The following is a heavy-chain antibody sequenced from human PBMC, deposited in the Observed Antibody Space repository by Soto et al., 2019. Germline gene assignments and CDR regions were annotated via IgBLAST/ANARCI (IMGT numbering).Heavy chain of an antibody. D-gene: IGHD2-21*02. Sequence: QVQLQESGPGLVKPSQTLSLTCTVSGGSISSGGSYWSWIRQHPGKVLEWIGYIYYCRSTYYNPSLKSRVTISVDTSKNQFSLKLSSVTAADTAVYYCARVCGGDCHNGMDVWGQGTTVTVSS. CDR1: GGSISSGGSY. CDR2: IYYCRST. CDR3: ARVCGGDCHNGMDV. V-gene: IGHV4-31*03. J-gene: IGHJ6*02.